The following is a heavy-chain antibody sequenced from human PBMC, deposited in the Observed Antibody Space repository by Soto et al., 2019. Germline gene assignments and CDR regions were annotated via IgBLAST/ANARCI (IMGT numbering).Heavy chain of an antibody. D-gene: IGHD3-10*01. Sequence: PSETLSLTCTVSGGSISSYYWSWIRQPPGKGLEWIGYIYYSGSTNYNPSLKSRVTISVDTSKNQFSLKLSSVTAADTAVYYCGRGTGILWFGELVVRPNDYWSQETLVTVSS. CDR2: IYYSGST. V-gene: IGHV4-59*01. CDR3: GRGTGILWFGELVVRPNDY. CDR1: GGSISSYY. J-gene: IGHJ4*02.